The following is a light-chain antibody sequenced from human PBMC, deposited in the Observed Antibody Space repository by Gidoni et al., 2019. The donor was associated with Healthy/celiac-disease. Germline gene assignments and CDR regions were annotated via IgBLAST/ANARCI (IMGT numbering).Light chain of an antibody. CDR3: QQYYSFPYT. Sequence: VIWMTQSPSLLSASTGDRVTISCRMSQVISSYLAWYQQKPGKAPELLIYAASILQSGVPSRFSGSGSGTDFTLTISCLQSEDFATYYCQQYYSFPYTFGQGTKLEIK. CDR1: QVISSY. V-gene: IGKV1D-8*01. J-gene: IGKJ2*01. CDR2: AAS.